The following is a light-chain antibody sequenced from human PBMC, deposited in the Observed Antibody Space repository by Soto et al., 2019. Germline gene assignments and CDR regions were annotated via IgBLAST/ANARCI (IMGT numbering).Light chain of an antibody. J-gene: IGKJ3*01. Sequence: EIVLTQSPGTLSLSPGERATFSCRASQSVSSSSLAWYQEKPGQAPRLLIYDASRRATGIPDRFSGSGSGTDFTLTISRLEPEDFAVYYCQQYGTSLGSFGPGTRVDIK. CDR1: QSVSSSS. CDR2: DAS. V-gene: IGKV3-20*01. CDR3: QQYGTSLGS.